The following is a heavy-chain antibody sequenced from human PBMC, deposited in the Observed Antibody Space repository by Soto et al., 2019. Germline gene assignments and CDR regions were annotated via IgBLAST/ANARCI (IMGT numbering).Heavy chain of an antibody. Sequence: GSLRLSCAASRFTFSTYWMSWVRQAPGKGLGWVANIRQDGSQKYYVDSVKGRFTISRDNAKNSLYLQMNSLRADDTAVYYCARGGYCGSTSCSLFDYWGQGXLLTVSS. CDR2: IRQDGSQK. D-gene: IGHD2-2*03. CDR1: RFTFSTYW. V-gene: IGHV3-7*01. J-gene: IGHJ4*02. CDR3: ARGGYCGSTSCSLFDY.